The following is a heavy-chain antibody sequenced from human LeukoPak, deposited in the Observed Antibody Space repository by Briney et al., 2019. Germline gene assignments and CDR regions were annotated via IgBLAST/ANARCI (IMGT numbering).Heavy chain of an antibody. V-gene: IGHV3-23*01. CDR3: AKQAGTTSYYYYYMGV. CDR1: GFTFSSYA. D-gene: IGHD6-19*01. Sequence: GGSLRLSCAASGFTFSSYAMSWVRQAPGKGLEWVSDISGSGGSTYYADSVKGRFTISRDNSKNTLYLQMNSLRTEDTAVYYCAKQAGTTSYYYYYMGVWGKGTTVTVSS. CDR2: ISGSGGST. J-gene: IGHJ6*03.